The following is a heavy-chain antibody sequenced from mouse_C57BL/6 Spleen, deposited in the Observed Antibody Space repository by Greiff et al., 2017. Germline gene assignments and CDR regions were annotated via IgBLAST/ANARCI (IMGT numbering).Heavy chain of an antibody. Sequence: QVHVKQPGAELVKPGASVKLSCKASGYTFTSYWMHWVKQRPGRGLEWIGRIDPNSGGTKYNEKFKSKATLTVDKPSSTAYMQLSSLTSEDSAVYYCAREGIYYYGSSPYYAMDYWGQGTSVTVSA. D-gene: IGHD1-1*01. J-gene: IGHJ4*01. CDR2: IDPNSGGT. V-gene: IGHV1-72*01. CDR3: AREGIYYYGSSPYYAMDY. CDR1: GYTFTSYW.